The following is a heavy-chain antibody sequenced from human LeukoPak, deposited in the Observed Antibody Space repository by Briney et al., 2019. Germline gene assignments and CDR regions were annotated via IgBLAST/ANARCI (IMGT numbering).Heavy chain of an antibody. D-gene: IGHD1-26*01. V-gene: IGHV4-59*08. CDR3: ASRYSGGYSEFDY. CDR2: MYYSGST. CDR1: GASIRSYY. Sequence: TTSETLSLTCTVSGASIRSYYWSWIRQPPGKGLEWVGDMYYSGSTNYNPSHKSRVTISVDTSKNQFSLKLTSVTAADTAVYYCASRYSGGYSEFDYWGQGTLVTVSS. J-gene: IGHJ4*02.